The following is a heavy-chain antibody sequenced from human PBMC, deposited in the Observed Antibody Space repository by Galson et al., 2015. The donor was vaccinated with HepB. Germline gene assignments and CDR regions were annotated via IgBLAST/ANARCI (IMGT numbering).Heavy chain of an antibody. CDR1: GYTFTSYA. CDR2: INTNTGNP. D-gene: IGHD3-10*01. Sequence: SVKVSCKASGYTFTSYAMNWVRQAPGQGLEWMGWINTNTGNPTYAQGFTGRFVFSLDTSVSTAYLQINSLKAEDTAVYYCARDGPGVVDAFDIWGQGTMVTVSS. CDR3: ARDGPGVVDAFDI. J-gene: IGHJ3*02. V-gene: IGHV7-4-1*02.